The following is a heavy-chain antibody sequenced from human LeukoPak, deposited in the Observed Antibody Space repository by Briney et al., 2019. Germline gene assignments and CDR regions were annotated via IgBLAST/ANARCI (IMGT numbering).Heavy chain of an antibody. D-gene: IGHD3-10*01. CDR2: IYTSKSP. V-gene: IGHV4-4*09. J-gene: IGHJ5*01. CDR3: ARRLRSGSSSWFGS. CDR1: GGSITSYS. Sequence: SETLSLTCTVSGGSITSYSWTWLRQPPGKGLEYIGYIYTSKSPNYNPSLTSRVTISLDTSKNQFSLKLSSVTAADTAVYYCARRLRSGSSSWFGSWGQGTLVTVSS.